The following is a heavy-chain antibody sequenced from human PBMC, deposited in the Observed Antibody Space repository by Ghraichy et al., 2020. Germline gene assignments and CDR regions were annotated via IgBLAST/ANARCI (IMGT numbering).Heavy chain of an antibody. D-gene: IGHD3-3*01. CDR1: GYSISSGYY. Sequence: ETLSLTCAVSGYSISSGYYWGWIRQPPGKGLEWIGSIYHSGSTYYNPSLKSRVTISVDTSKNQFSLKLSSVTAADTAVYYCARGGGRFLEWLLVWFDPWGQGTLVTVSS. J-gene: IGHJ5*02. V-gene: IGHV4-38-2*01. CDR2: IYHSGST. CDR3: ARGGGRFLEWLLVWFDP.